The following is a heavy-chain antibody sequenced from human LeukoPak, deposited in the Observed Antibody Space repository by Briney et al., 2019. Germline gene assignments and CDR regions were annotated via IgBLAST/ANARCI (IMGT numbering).Heavy chain of an antibody. CDR3: ARVGRDLGNNWFDP. CDR2: IYYSGST. Sequence: PSETLSLTCTVSGGSISSYYWSWIRQPPGKGLEWIGYIYYSGSTNYNPSLKSRVTISVDTSKNQFSLKPSSVTAADTAVYYCARVGRDLGNNWFDPWGQGTLVTVSS. D-gene: IGHD7-27*01. V-gene: IGHV4-59*01. J-gene: IGHJ5*02. CDR1: GGSISSYY.